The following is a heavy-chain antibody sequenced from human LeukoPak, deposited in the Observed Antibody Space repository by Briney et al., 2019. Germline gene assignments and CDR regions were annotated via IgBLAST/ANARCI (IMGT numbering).Heavy chain of an antibody. D-gene: IGHD2-15*01. CDR3: ARDLPHCSGGSCYAEYYFDY. CDR2: IKQDGSEK. Sequence: PGGSLRLSCIASGFTFVNYWMSWVRQAPGKGLEWVANIKQDGSEKYYVDSVKGRFTISRDNAKNSLYLQMNSLRAEDTAVYYCARDLPHCSGGSCYAEYYFDYWGQGTLVTVSS. V-gene: IGHV3-7*01. J-gene: IGHJ4*02. CDR1: GFTFVNYW.